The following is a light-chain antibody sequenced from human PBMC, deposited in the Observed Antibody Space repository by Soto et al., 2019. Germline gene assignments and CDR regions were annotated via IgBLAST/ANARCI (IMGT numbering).Light chain of an antibody. CDR3: QNYNSYSEE. V-gene: IGKV1-5*03. Sequence: DIQMTQSPSTLSVSVGDRVTITCGASQTISSFLAWYQQKPGKAPKLLIYKASTLKSGVPSRFSGSGSGTEFTLTISSLQHDDFATYYCQNYNSYSEEFGQGTQVDIK. CDR2: KAS. CDR1: QTISSF. J-gene: IGKJ1*01.